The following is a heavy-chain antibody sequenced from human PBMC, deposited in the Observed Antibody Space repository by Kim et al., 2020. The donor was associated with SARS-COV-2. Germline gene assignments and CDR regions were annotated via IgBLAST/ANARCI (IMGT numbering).Heavy chain of an antibody. J-gene: IGHJ6*03. D-gene: IGHD1-26*01. CDR3: ARRGVGATQLAHYMDV. CDR1: GYTFTSYG. Sequence: ASVKVSCKASGYTFTSYGISWVRQAPGQGLEWMGWISAYNGNTNYAQKLQGRVTMTTDTSTSTAYMELRSLRSDDTAVYYCARRGVGATQLAHYMDVWGKGTTVTVSS. CDR2: ISAYNGNT. V-gene: IGHV1-18*01.